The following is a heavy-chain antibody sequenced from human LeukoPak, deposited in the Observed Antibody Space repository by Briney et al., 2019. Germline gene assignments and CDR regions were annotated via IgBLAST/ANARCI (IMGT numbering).Heavy chain of an antibody. CDR3: FMPDLGSSLPFDY. CDR2: ISGSGGST. V-gene: IGHV3-23*01. Sequence: GGSLRLSCAASGFTFSSYAMSWVRQAPGKGLEWVSGISGSGGSTYYTDSVKGRFTISRDNSKNTLYLQMNSLRAEDTAVYYCFMPDLGSSLPFDYWGQGTLVTVSS. CDR1: GFTFSSYA. J-gene: IGHJ4*02. D-gene: IGHD2-2*01.